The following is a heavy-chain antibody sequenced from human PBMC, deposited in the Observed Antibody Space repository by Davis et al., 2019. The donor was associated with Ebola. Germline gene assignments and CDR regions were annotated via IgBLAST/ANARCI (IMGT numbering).Heavy chain of an antibody. CDR3: ARRRRDGLNKPNNNGMDV. Sequence: PGGSLRLSCAGSGFTFSSYNMNWVRLAPGKGLEWVSSISPASYKYYADSVKGRFTISRDNAQSSMFLQMDNLRAEDTAVYYCARRRRDGLNKPNNNGMDVWGQGTAVTVSS. J-gene: IGHJ6*02. CDR1: GFTFSSYN. CDR2: ISPASYK. V-gene: IGHV3-21*06. D-gene: IGHD5-24*01.